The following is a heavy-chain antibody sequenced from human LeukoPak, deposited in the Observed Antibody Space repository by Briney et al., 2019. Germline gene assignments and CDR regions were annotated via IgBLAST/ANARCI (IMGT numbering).Heavy chain of an antibody. CDR3: ARGPENYYGSGSYYSPYYFDY. V-gene: IGHV4-34*01. CDR1: GGSFSDYY. CDR2: INHSGST. D-gene: IGHD3-10*01. Sequence: PSETLSLTCAVYGGSFSDYYWSWIRQPPGKGLEWIGEINHSGSTNYNPSLKGRVTISVDTSKNQFSLKLSSVTAADTAVYYCARGPENYYGSGSYYSPYYFDYWGQGTLVTVSS. J-gene: IGHJ4*02.